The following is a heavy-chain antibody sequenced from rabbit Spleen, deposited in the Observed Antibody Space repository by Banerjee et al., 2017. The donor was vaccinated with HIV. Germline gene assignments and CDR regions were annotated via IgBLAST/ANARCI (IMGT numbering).Heavy chain of an antibody. Sequence: QEQLVESGGGLVQPEGSLTLTCTASGFSFSSIDYIHWVRQAPGKGLEWIGCIVMSSGSPWYASWAKGRFTISKTSSTTVTLQMTSLTPADTATYFCARNGGLWGQGTLVTVS. V-gene: IGHV1S45*01. CDR2: IVMSSGSP. CDR1: GFSFSSIDY. J-gene: IGHJ3*01. D-gene: IGHD2-1*01. CDR3: ARNGGL.